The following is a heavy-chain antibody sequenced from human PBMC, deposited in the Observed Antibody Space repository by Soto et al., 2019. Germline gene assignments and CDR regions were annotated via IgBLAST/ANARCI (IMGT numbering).Heavy chain of an antibody. CDR2: IYSGGST. Sequence: GGSLRLSCAASGFTFSSYGMHWVRQAPGKGLEWVSVIYSGGSTYYADSVKGRFTISRDNSKNTLYLQMNSLRAEDTAVYYCARDLYFDYWGQGTLVTVSS. J-gene: IGHJ4*02. CDR1: GFTFSSYG. CDR3: ARDLYFDY. V-gene: IGHV3-NL1*01.